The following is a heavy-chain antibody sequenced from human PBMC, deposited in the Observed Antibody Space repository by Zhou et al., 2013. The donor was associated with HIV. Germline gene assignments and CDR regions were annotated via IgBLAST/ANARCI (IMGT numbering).Heavy chain of an antibody. D-gene: IGHD2-15*01. V-gene: IGHV1-8*01. J-gene: IGHJ6*02. CDR2: LNPNSGYT. CDR3: ARDLLPTSSWTDYYYYGMDV. Sequence: QVQLVQSGAEVKKPGASVKVSCKASGYTFTGHDVNWVRQTRGQGLEWMGWLNPNSGYTVYVQKFQGRVSMTADTSTSTAYMELSSLRSEDTAVYYCARDLLPTSSWTDYYYYGMDVWGQGTTVTVSS. CDR1: GYTFTGHD.